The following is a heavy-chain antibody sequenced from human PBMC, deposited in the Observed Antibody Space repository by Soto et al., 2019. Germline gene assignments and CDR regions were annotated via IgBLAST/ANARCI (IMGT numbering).Heavy chain of an antibody. CDR3: ARGGFSVVVTAYYFDY. CDR1: GFTFSSYG. Sequence: LRLSCAASGFTFSSYGMHWVRQAPGKGLEWVAAIWYDGSQTRYADSVKGRFTISRDNFKNTLYLQMDSLRAEDTAVYYCARGGFSVVVTAYYFDYWGQGTLVTVSS. CDR2: IWYDGSQT. J-gene: IGHJ4*02. V-gene: IGHV3-33*01. D-gene: IGHD2-21*02.